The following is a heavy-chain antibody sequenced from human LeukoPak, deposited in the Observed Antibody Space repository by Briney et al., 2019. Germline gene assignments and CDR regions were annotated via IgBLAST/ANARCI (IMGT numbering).Heavy chain of an antibody. V-gene: IGHV4-39*07. CDR1: GGSISSSSYY. D-gene: IGHD1-26*01. J-gene: IGHJ4*02. CDR2: IYYSGST. CDR3: ARGVRGSYYLDY. Sequence: SETLSLTCTVSGGSISSSSYYWGWIRQPPGKGLEWIGSIYYSGSTYYNPSLKSRVTISVDTSKNQFSLKLSSVTAADTAVYYCARGVRGSYYLDYWGQGTLVTVSS.